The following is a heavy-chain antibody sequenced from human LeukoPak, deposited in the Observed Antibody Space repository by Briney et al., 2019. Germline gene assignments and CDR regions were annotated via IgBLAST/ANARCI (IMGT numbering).Heavy chain of an antibody. Sequence: SVKISCKASGGTFSSYAISWVRQAPGQGLEWMGGIIPIFGTANYAQKFQGRVTITADKSTSTAYMELSSLRSEDTAVYYCASRPRDIVATITDYWGQGTLVTVSS. J-gene: IGHJ4*02. V-gene: IGHV1-69*06. CDR3: ASRPRDIVATITDY. CDR2: IIPIFGTA. CDR1: GGTFSSYA. D-gene: IGHD5-12*01.